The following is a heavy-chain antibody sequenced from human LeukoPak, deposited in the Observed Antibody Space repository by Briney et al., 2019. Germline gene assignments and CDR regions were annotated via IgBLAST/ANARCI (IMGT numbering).Heavy chain of an antibody. CDR3: ARWVGAGYYYMDV. J-gene: IGHJ6*03. CDR1: GGYISSGGYY. CDR2: IYYSGST. V-gene: IGHV4-31*03. Sequence: SETLSLTCTVSGGYISSGGYYWSWIRQHPGKGLEWLGYIYYSGSTYYNPSLKSRVTISVDTSKNQFSLKLSSVTAADTAVYYCARWVGAGYYYMDVWGKGTTVTVSS. D-gene: IGHD4-17*01.